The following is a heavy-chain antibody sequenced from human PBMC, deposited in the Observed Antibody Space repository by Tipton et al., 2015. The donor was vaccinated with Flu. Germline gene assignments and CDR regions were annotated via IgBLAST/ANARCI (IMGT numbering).Heavy chain of an antibody. CDR2: IYYSGST. V-gene: IGHV4-59*01. D-gene: IGHD1-26*01. J-gene: IGHJ5*02. CDR3: ARDSGMFLDP. Sequence: TLSLTCTVSGGSISSYYWSWIRQPPGKGLEWIGYIYYSGSTNYNPSLKSRVTISVDTSKNQFSLKLSSVTAADTAVYYCARDSGMFLDPWGQGTLVTVSS. CDR1: GGSISSYY.